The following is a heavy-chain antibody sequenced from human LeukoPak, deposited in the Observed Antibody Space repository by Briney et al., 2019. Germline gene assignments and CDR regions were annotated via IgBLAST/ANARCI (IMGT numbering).Heavy chain of an antibody. D-gene: IGHD3-16*02. V-gene: IGHV3-23*01. Sequence: GGSLRLSCAASGFTFSSYAMSWVRQAPGKGLEWVSVISSSGTTTHYAGSVKGRLTISRDNSKNTLYLQMNSLTAEDTARYYCAKHLSYTGTCQCDYWGQGTLVTVSS. CDR2: ISSSGTTT. J-gene: IGHJ4*02. CDR1: GFTFSSYA. CDR3: AKHLSYTGTCQCDY.